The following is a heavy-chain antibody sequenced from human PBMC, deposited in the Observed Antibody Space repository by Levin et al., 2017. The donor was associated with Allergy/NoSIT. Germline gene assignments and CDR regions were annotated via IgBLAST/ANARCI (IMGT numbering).Heavy chain of an antibody. J-gene: IGHJ4*02. V-gene: IGHV3-48*03. Sequence: SLLLSFSSSFFPFLLSSLNWVRQAPGKGLEWVSYISRSGSTIDYADSVKGRFTMSRDNAENSLYLQMNSLRAEDTAVYYCAREQTTSGFDYWGQGTLVTVSS. CDR2: ISRSGSTI. D-gene: IGHD6-19*01. CDR3: AREQTTSGFDY. CDR1: FFPFLLSS.